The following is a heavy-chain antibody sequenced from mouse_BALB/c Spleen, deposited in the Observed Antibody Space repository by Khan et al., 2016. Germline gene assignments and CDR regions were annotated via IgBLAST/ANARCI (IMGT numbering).Heavy chain of an antibody. CDR1: GYSFTGYY. V-gene: IGHV1S34*01. CDR2: ITSYNGAT. D-gene: IGHD1-1*01. CDR3: ASPCGSSYVGFAY. Sequence: LVKTGASVKISCKASGYSFTGYYMHWVKQSHGKSLEWIGYITSYNGATSYNQKFKGKATFTVDTSSSTAYMQFNSLTSEDSADYYGASPCGSSYVGFAYWGQGTLVTVSA. J-gene: IGHJ3*01.